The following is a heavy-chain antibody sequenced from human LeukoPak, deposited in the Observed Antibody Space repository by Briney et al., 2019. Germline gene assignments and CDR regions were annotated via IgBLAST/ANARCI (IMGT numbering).Heavy chain of an antibody. CDR1: GGTFSSHT. D-gene: IGHD5-18*01. CDR2: IIPLFGIV. V-gene: IGHV1-69*02. CDR3: ARIPSGDVDTAMVMYYHYGMDV. Sequence: ASVKVCSKASGGTFSSHTISWVRQAPEQGLEWMGRIIPLFGIVNYAQKFQDRVTITADKSTSTAYMEVSSLRSEDTAVYYCARIPSGDVDTAMVMYYHYGMDVWGQGTTVTVSS. J-gene: IGHJ6*02.